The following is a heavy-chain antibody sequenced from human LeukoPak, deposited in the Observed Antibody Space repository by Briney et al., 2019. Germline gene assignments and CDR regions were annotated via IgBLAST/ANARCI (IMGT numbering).Heavy chain of an antibody. V-gene: IGHV3-7*01. CDR3: ARGYGSGWFDY. CDR2: IKQDGSEK. CDR1: GFTFRSYW. J-gene: IGHJ4*02. D-gene: IGHD6-19*01. Sequence: GGSLRLSCAASGFTFRSYWMSWVRQAPGKGLEWVANIKQDGSEKYYVDSVKGRFTISRDNAKNSLYLQMSSLRVEDTALYYCARGYGSGWFDYWGLGTLVTVSS.